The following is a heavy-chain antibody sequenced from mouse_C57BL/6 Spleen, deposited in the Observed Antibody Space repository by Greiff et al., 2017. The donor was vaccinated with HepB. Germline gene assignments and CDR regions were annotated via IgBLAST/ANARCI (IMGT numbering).Heavy chain of an antibody. CDR2: ISSGSSTI. J-gene: IGHJ3*01. D-gene: IGHD1-1*01. V-gene: IGHV5-17*01. CDR3: ARTLYYGSSFFAY. Sequence: EVQLVESGGGLVKPGGSLKLSCAASGFTFSDYGMHWVRQAPEKGLEWVAYISSGSSTIYYADTVKGRFTISRDNAKNTLFLQMTSLRSEDTAMYYCARTLYYGSSFFAYWGQGTLVTVSA. CDR1: GFTFSDYG.